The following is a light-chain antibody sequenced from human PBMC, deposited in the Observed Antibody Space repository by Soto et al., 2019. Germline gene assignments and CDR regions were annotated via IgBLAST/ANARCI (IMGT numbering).Light chain of an antibody. V-gene: IGLV2-14*01. Sequence: QSALTQPASVSGSPGQSITISCTGSGRDIGAYDYVSWYQQHPGKAPKLLIYGVKNRPSGVSDRFSASKSAFTASLTISGLQAEDEAHYYCSSYTTSYFYVFGPGTKLTVL. CDR2: GVK. J-gene: IGLJ1*01. CDR1: GRDIGAYDY. CDR3: SSYTTSYFYV.